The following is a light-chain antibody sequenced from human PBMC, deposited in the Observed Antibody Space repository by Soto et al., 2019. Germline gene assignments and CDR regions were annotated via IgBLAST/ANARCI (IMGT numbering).Light chain of an antibody. V-gene: IGLV1-40*01. Sequence: QSVLTQPPSVSGAPGQRVTISCTGSISNIGAGYDVHWYQQLPGTAPKLLISGNSNRPSGVPDRFSGSKSGTSASLAITGLQAEDEADYYCQSYDSSLSGGVFGGGTKLTVL. CDR3: QSYDSSLSGGV. J-gene: IGLJ3*02. CDR1: ISNIGAGYD. CDR2: GNS.